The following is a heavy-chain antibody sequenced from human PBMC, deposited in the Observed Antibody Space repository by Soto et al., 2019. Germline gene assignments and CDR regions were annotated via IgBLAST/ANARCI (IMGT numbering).Heavy chain of an antibody. CDR2: IYYSGST. J-gene: IGHJ3*02. Sequence: SETLSLTCTVSGGSISSYYWSWIRQPPGKGLEWIGYIYYSGSTNYNPSLKSRVTISVDTSKNQFSLKLSSVTAADTAVYYCARETRRLGGDAFDIWGQGTMVT. D-gene: IGHD3-16*01. V-gene: IGHV4-59*01. CDR1: GGSISSYY. CDR3: ARETRRLGGDAFDI.